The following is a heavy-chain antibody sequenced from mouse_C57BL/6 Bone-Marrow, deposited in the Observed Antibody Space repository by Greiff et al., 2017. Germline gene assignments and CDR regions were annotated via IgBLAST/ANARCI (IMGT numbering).Heavy chain of an antibody. D-gene: IGHD6-1*01. CDR3: ARRGLDYFDY. CDR2: INPNNGGT. J-gene: IGHJ2*01. V-gene: IGHV1-26*01. Sequence: EVQLQQSGPELVKPGASVKISCKASGYTFTDYYMNWVKQSHGKSLEWIGDINPNNGGTSYNQKFKGKATLTVDKSSSTAYMELRSLTSEDSAVYYCARRGLDYFDYWGQGTTLTVSS. CDR1: GYTFTDYY.